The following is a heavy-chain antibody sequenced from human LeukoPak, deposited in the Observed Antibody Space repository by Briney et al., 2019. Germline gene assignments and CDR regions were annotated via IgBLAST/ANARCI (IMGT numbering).Heavy chain of an antibody. Sequence: GGSLRLSCAASGFTVSSNYMSWVRQAPGKGLEWVSVIYSGGSTYYADSVKGRFTISRDNSKNTLYLQMNSLRAEDTAVYYCARSARYCTNGVCPTFYYYYMDVWGKGTTVTVSS. J-gene: IGHJ6*03. V-gene: IGHV3-53*01. CDR2: IYSGGST. CDR1: GFTVSSNY. CDR3: ARSARYCTNGVCPTFYYYYMDV. D-gene: IGHD2-8*01.